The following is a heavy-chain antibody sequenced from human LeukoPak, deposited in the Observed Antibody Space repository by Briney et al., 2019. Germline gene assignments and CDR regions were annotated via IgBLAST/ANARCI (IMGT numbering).Heavy chain of an antibody. V-gene: IGHV4-31*03. Sequence: SSETLSLTCTVSGGSISSGGYYWSWIRQHPGKGLEWIGYIYYSGSTYYNPSLKSRVTISVDTSKNQFSLKLSSVTAADTAVYYCARGNHRIAATFLKSRAFDIWGQGTMVTVSS. CDR2: IYYSGST. J-gene: IGHJ3*02. CDR1: GGSISSGGYY. CDR3: ARGNHRIAATFLKSRAFDI. D-gene: IGHD6-13*01.